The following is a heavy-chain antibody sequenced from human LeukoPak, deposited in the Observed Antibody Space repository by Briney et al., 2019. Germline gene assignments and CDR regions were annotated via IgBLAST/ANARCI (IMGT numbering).Heavy chain of an antibody. CDR3: ARGRSGSHHFDS. Sequence: GGSLRLSCLTSGFTLSTNAMSWVRQAPGKGLEWISGISGSGASTYYADSVKGRFTISRDDSGNTLYLQMNSLRGDDAAVYYCARGRSGSHHFDSWGQGTLVTVPS. CDR2: ISGSGAST. D-gene: IGHD3-10*01. J-gene: IGHJ4*02. V-gene: IGHV3-23*01. CDR1: GFTLSTNA.